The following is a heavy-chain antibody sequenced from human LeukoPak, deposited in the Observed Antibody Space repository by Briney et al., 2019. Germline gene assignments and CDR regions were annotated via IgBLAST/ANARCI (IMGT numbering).Heavy chain of an antibody. J-gene: IGHJ6*02. Sequence: GGSLRLSCAASGFTFSSYSMNWVRQAPGKGLEWVSSISSSSSYIYYADSVKGRFTISRDNAKNSLYLKMNSLRAEDTAVYYCARDGDVDIVATSYGMDVWGQGTTVTVSS. CDR3: ARDGDVDIVATSYGMDV. CDR1: GFTFSSYS. CDR2: ISSSSSYI. V-gene: IGHV3-21*01. D-gene: IGHD5-12*01.